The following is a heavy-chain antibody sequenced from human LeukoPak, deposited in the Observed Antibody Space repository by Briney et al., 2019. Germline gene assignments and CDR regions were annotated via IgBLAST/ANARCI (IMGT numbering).Heavy chain of an antibody. CDR1: GFTFSNYA. CDR3: AKVLMQWGGSGNSPFDN. J-gene: IGHJ4*02. D-gene: IGHD2-15*01. V-gene: IGHV3-23*01. CDR2: ISGSGDNT. Sequence: PGGSLRLSCAAPGFTFSNYALSWVRQAPGKGLEWVSTISGSGDNTYYADSVKGRFTISRDNSKSTVSLQMNTLRAEDTAVYSCAKVLMQWGGSGNSPFDNWGQGTLVTVSS.